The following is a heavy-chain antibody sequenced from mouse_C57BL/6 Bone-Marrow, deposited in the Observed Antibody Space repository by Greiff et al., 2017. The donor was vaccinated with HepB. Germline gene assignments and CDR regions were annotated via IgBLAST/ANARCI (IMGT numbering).Heavy chain of an antibody. CDR2: ISNGGGST. D-gene: IGHD4-1*01. CDR3: ARPLNWDWYFDV. J-gene: IGHJ1*03. Sequence: EVHLVESGGGLVQPGGSLKLSCAASGFTFSDYYMYWVRQTPEKRLEWVAYISNGGGSTYYPDTVKGRFTISRDNAKNTLYLQMSRLKSEDTAMYYCARPLNWDWYFDVWGTGTTVTVSS. CDR1: GFTFSDYY. V-gene: IGHV5-12*01.